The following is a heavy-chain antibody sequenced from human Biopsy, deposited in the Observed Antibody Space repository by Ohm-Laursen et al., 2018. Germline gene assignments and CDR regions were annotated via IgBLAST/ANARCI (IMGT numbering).Heavy chain of an antibody. J-gene: IGHJ4*02. Sequence: SVKVSCKASGGIFNSYGISWVRQAPGQGLEWMGGIIAIFGTPNYAQKFQGRVTITADESTNTIYMELSSLTSEDTAVYYCEGDINNWNVNYWGQGTLVIVSS. CDR3: EGDINNWNVNY. CDR2: IIAIFGTP. V-gene: IGHV1-69*13. CDR1: GGIFNSYG. D-gene: IGHD1-20*01.